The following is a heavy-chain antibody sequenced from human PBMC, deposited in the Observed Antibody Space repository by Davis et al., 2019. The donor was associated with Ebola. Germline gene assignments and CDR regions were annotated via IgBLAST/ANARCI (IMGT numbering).Heavy chain of an antibody. D-gene: IGHD5-18*01. CDR1: GDSASSKSAT. J-gene: IGHJ6*02. CDR3: ARGWLRAGMDV. V-gene: IGHV6-1*01. Sequence: PSETLSLTCLLSGDSASSKSATWNWIRQSPSRGREWLGRIYYRSTWYNAYAVSVESRIIINSDPSKNQFSLHLNSVAPEDTALYYCARGWLRAGMDVWGEGTTVTV. CDR2: IYYRSTWYN.